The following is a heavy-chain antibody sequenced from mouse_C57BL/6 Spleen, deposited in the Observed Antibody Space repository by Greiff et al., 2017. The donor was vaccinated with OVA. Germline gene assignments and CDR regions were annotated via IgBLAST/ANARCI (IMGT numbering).Heavy chain of an antibody. D-gene: IGHD1-1*01. V-gene: IGHV1-69*01. J-gene: IGHJ2*01. CDR1: GYTFTSYW. CDR2: IDPSDSYT. Sequence: QVQLQQPGAELVMPGASVKLSCKASGYTFTSYWMHWVKQRPGQGLEWIGEIDPSDSYTNYNQKFTGKSTLTVDKSSSTAYMQLSSLTSEDSAVYYCARVTTVVAHFDYWGQGTTLTVSS. CDR3: ARVTTVVAHFDY.